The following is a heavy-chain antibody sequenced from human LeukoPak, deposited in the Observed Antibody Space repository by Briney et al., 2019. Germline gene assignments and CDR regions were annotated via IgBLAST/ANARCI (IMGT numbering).Heavy chain of an antibody. V-gene: IGHV4-59*01. CDR3: ARGWYRESFDY. CDR1: GGSISSYY. CDR2: IYYSGST. J-gene: IGHJ4*02. Sequence: SETLSLTCTVSGGSISSYYWSWIRQPPGKGLEWIGYIYYSGSTNYIPSLKSRVTISVDTSKNQFSLKLSSVTAADTAVYYCARGWYRESFDYLGQGTLVTVSS. D-gene: IGHD6-13*01.